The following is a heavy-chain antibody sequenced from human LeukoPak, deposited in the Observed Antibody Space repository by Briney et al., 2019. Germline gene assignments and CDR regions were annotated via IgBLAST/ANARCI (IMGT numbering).Heavy chain of an antibody. V-gene: IGHV4-4*07. CDR2: IYTSGST. CDR3: AREPIGYSTGMDV. D-gene: IGHD6-13*01. J-gene: IGHJ6*04. CDR1: SASVTSHH. Sequence: SETLSLTCTVSSASVTSHHWAWIRQPAGKGLEWIGRIYTSGSTNYNPSLKSRVTISVDKSKNQFSLKLSSVTAADTAVYYCAREPIGYSTGMDVWGKGTTVTVSS.